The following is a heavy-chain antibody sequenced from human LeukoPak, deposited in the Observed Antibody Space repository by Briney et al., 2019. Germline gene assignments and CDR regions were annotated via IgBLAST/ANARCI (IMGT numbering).Heavy chain of an antibody. CDR3: ARPPDYGSGSYYYYYYYMDV. V-gene: IGHV3-23*01. CDR1: GFTFSSYA. J-gene: IGHJ6*03. Sequence: GSLRLSCAASGFTFSSYAMSWVRQAPGKGLEWVSGFSGSSGSTYYADSVKGRFTISRDNSKNTLYLQMNSLRAEDTAVYYCARPPDYGSGSYYYYYYYMDVWGKGTTVTISS. CDR2: FSGSSGST. D-gene: IGHD3-10*01.